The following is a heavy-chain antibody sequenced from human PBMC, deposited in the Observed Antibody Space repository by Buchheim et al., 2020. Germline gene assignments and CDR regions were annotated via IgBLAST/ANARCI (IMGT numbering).Heavy chain of an antibody. J-gene: IGHJ6*02. CDR3: AKEVAHYDFWSGYYGDYYYYGMDV. CDR2: ISYDGSNK. V-gene: IGHV3-30*18. Sequence: QVQLVESGGGVVQPGRSLRLSCAASGFTFSSYGMHWVRQAPGKGLEWVAVISYDGSNKYYADSVKGRFTIPRDNSKNTLYLQMNSLRAEDTAVYYCAKEVAHYDFWSGYYGDYYYYGMDVWGQGTT. D-gene: IGHD3-3*01. CDR1: GFTFSSYG.